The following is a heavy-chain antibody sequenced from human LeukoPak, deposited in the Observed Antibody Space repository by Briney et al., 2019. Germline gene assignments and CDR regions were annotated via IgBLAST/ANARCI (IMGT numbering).Heavy chain of an antibody. CDR2: IRFDGTNK. Sequence: GGSLRLSCAASGFTFSNYGMHWVRQAPGKGLEWVAFIRFDGTNKYYADSVKGRLTISRDNSKNTLYLQMNSLRVEDTGVYYCAGPSSSGVGYWGQGTLVTVSS. CDR3: AGPSSSGVGY. J-gene: IGHJ4*02. D-gene: IGHD6-6*01. V-gene: IGHV3-30*02. CDR1: GFTFSNYG.